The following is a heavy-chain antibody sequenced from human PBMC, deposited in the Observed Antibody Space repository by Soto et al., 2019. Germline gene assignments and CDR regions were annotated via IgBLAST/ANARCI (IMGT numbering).Heavy chain of an antibody. D-gene: IGHD6-13*01. CDR2: ISWNSGSI. CDR1: GFTFDDYA. Sequence: SLRLSFAASGFTFDDYAMHWVRQAPGKGLEWVSGISWNSGSIGYADSVKGRFTISRDNAKNSLYLQMNSLRAEDTALYYCAKGQQLVPEYFQHWGQGTLVTVSS. J-gene: IGHJ1*01. V-gene: IGHV3-9*01. CDR3: AKGQQLVPEYFQH.